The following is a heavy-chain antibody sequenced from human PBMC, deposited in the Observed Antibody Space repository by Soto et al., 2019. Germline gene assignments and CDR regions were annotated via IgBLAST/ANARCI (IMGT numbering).Heavy chain of an antibody. Sequence: ASEDLCLHCTFSAGVLTRGGYYWTWIRQHPGKGLEWIGYIYYSGSTYYNPSLKSRVTISVDTSKNQFSLKLSSVTAADTAVYYCARSVFPWGQGTLVTVSS. J-gene: IGHJ5*02. CDR3: ARSVFP. V-gene: IGHV4-31*03. CDR2: IYYSGST. CDR1: AGVLTRGGYY.